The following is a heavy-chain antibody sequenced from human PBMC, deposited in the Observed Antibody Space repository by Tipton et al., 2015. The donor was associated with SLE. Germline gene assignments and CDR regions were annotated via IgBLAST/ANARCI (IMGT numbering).Heavy chain of an antibody. D-gene: IGHD6-13*01. J-gene: IGHJ4*02. CDR3: AREDGIAAAGDY. Sequence: LRLSCTVSGGSISSSSYYWGWIRQPPGKGLEWIGSIYYSGSTYYNPSLKSRVTISVDTSKNQFSLKLSSVTAADTAVYYCAREDGIAAAGDYWGQGTLVTVSS. V-gene: IGHV4-39*07. CDR1: GGSISSSSYY. CDR2: IYYSGST.